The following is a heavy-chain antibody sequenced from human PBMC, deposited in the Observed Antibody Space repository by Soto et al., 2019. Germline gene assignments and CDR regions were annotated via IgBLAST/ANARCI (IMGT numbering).Heavy chain of an antibody. CDR3: ARDPPGFQSAFDF. Sequence: LTHAFPGDXVSSNVDAWSWIRRSPSRGLEWLGRTYYRYRWYSEYAPSVKSRITVNPDTSQKQFSLQLNSVTTEDTDIYYCARDPPGFQSAFDFRGQGSLVTISS. CDR1: GDXVSSNVDA. V-gene: IGHV6-1*01. CDR2: TYYRYRWYS. J-gene: IGHJ4*02.